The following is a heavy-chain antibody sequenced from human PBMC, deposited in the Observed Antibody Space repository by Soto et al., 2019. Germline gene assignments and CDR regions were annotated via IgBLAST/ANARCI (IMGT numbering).Heavy chain of an antibody. D-gene: IGHD1-1*01. V-gene: IGHV1-69*13. CDR3: ARDQVLERRVHYYYYGMDV. Sequence: ASVKVSCKASVGTFSSYAISWVRQAPGQGLEWMGGIIPIFGTANYAQKFQGRVTITADESTSTAYMELSSLRSEDTAVYYCARDQVLERRVHYYYYGMDVWGQGTTVTVSS. CDR1: VGTFSSYA. CDR2: IIPIFGTA. J-gene: IGHJ6*02.